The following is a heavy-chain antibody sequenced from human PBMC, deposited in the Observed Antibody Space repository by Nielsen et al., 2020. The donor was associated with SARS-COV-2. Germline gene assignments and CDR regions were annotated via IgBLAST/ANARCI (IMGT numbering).Heavy chain of an antibody. D-gene: IGHD6-19*01. V-gene: IGHV4-34*01. CDR1: GGSFSGYY. CDR2: INHSGST. J-gene: IGHJ4*02. CDR3: AREEAIAVAPDY. Sequence: SETLSLTCAVYGGSFSGYYWSWIRQPPGKGLEWIGEINHSGSTNYNPSLKSRVTISVDTSKNQFSLKLSSVTAADTAVYYCAREEAIAVAPDYWGQGTLVTVSS.